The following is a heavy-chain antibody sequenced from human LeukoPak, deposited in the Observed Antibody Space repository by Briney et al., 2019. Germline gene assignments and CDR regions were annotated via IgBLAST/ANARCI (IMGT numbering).Heavy chain of an antibody. CDR3: ARLGIAAAGMDY. Sequence: SETLSLTCAVYGGSFSGYYWCWIRQPPGKGLEWIGEINHSGSTNYNPSLKSRVTISVDTSKNQFSLKLSSVTAADTAVYYCARLGIAAAGMDYWGQGTLVTVSS. CDR2: INHSGST. J-gene: IGHJ4*02. D-gene: IGHD6-13*01. V-gene: IGHV4-34*01. CDR1: GGSFSGYY.